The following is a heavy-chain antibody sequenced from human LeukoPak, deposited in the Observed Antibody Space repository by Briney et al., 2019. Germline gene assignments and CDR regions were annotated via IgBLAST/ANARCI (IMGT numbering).Heavy chain of an antibody. Sequence: PSETLSLTCTVSGGSISSGSYYWGWIRQPPGKGLEWIGSIYYSGSTYYNPSLKSRVTISVDTSKNQFSLKLSSVTAADTAVYYCARRYHYDSSGYYPFDYWGQGTLVTVSS. V-gene: IGHV4-39*01. D-gene: IGHD3-22*01. CDR1: GGSISSGSYY. CDR2: IYYSGST. J-gene: IGHJ4*02. CDR3: ARRYHYDSSGYYPFDY.